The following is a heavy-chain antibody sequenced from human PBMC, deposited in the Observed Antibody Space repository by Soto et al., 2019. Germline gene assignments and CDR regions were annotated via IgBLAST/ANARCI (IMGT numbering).Heavy chain of an antibody. CDR1: GFTFSNYA. Sequence: PWGSLRLSCAPSGFTFSNYAIFCFRHSPFKWLEWVSTIFAGGGSTYYADSVKGRFTISRDNSKNTVFLQMNSLREEDTAVYYCAKDGCPDGICYVRDHWFDPWGQGAQVTVSS. D-gene: IGHD2-8*01. V-gene: IGHV3-23*01. J-gene: IGHJ5*02. CDR2: IFAGGGST. CDR3: AKDGCPDGICYVRDHWFDP.